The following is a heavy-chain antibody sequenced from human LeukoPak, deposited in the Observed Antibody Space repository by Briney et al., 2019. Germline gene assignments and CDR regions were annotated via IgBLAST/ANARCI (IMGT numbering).Heavy chain of an antibody. Sequence: KPSETLSLTCTVSGGSISSSGYYWGWIRQPPGKGLEWIGEINHSGSTNYNPSLKSRVTISVDTSKNQFSLKLSSVTAADTAVYYCARGAYYYGSGKIFDYWGQGTLVTVSS. V-gene: IGHV4-39*07. CDR1: GGSISSSGYY. CDR2: INHSGST. D-gene: IGHD3-10*01. J-gene: IGHJ4*02. CDR3: ARGAYYYGSGKIFDY.